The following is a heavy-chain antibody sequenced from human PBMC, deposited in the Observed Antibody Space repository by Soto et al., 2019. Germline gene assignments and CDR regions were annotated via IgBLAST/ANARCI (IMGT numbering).Heavy chain of an antibody. J-gene: IGHJ4*02. CDR1: GFSFSNAW. CDR2: IKSKTDGGTT. CDR3: FTDVNYYDSSGYHYHDF. Sequence: GSLRLSCAAAGFSFSNAWMDWVREAPGKGLEWVGRIKSKTDGGTTDYAAPVKGRFTISRDDSKNTVSLQMNSLKTEDTAVYYCFTDVNYYDSSGYHYHDFGVQGTQVTVPQ. V-gene: IGHV3-15*01. D-gene: IGHD3-22*01.